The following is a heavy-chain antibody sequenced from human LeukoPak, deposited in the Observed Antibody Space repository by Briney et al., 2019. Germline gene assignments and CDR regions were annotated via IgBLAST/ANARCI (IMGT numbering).Heavy chain of an antibody. CDR2: ISGSGGST. CDR3: AKRIYDFWSGYYRRAENHFDY. Sequence: GGSLRLSCAASGFTFTTYSINWVRQAPGKGLEWVSAISGSGGSTYYTDSVKGRFTISRDNSKNTLYLQMNSLRAEDTAVYYCAKRIYDFWSGYYRRAENHFDYWGQGTLVTVSS. J-gene: IGHJ4*02. CDR1: GFTFTTYS. V-gene: IGHV3-23*01. D-gene: IGHD3-3*01.